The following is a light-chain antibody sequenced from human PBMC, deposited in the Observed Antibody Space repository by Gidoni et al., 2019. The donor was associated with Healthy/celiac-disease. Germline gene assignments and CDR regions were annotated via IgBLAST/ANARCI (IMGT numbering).Light chain of an antibody. CDR1: QDIRSH. V-gene: IGKV1-9*01. Sequence: DIQLTQSPSFLSASVGDRVTITCRASQDIRSHIAWYHQKPGKAPTLLIYYAFIFQSGVPPRFSSSGAGAEYSLTISSRQPGDYATYYCRQANSHLALTFXGXTKVDI. CDR3: RQANSHLALT. CDR2: YAF. J-gene: IGKJ4*01.